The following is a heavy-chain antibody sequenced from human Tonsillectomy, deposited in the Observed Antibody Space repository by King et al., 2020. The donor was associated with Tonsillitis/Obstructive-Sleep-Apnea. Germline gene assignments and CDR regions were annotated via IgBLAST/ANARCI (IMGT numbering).Heavy chain of an antibody. CDR3: AREGRQCSSASCYRGFDY. J-gene: IGHJ4*02. CDR1: GYSFTNYA. Sequence: QLVQSGSELKKPGASVKVSCKASGYSFTNYAINWVRQAPGQGLEWMGWINTNTGNPTYAQGFTGRFVVSVDTSVSTAYLQISSLKAEDTAVYYCAREGRQCSSASCYRGFDYSGQGTLVTVSS. D-gene: IGHD2-2*01. V-gene: IGHV7-4-1*02. CDR2: INTNTGNP.